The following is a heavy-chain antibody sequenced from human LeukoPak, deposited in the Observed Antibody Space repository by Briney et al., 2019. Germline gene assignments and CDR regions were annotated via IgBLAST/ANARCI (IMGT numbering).Heavy chain of an antibody. CDR3: AKDALYSSSWYGIDY. V-gene: IGHV3-23*01. CDR2: ISGSGGST. CDR1: GFTFSSYG. J-gene: IGHJ4*02. D-gene: IGHD6-13*01. Sequence: GGSLRLSCAASGFTFSSYGMSWVRQAPGKGLEWVSAISGSGGSTYYADSVKGRFTISRDNSKNTLYLQMNSLRAEDTAVYYCAKDALYSSSWYGIDYWGQGTLVTVSS.